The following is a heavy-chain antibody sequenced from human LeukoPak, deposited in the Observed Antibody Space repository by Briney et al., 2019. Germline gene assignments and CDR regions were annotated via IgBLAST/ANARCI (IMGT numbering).Heavy chain of an antibody. CDR3: TRARRPYYYYYSMDV. V-gene: IGHV3-23*01. Sequence: GGSLRLSCAASGLTFSSYGMSWVRQAPGKGLEWVSAISGSGGSTYYADSVKGRFTISRDNSKNTLYLQMNSLRAEDTALYYCTRARRPYYYYYSMDVWGKGTTVTVSS. J-gene: IGHJ6*03. CDR1: GLTFSSYG. CDR2: ISGSGGST.